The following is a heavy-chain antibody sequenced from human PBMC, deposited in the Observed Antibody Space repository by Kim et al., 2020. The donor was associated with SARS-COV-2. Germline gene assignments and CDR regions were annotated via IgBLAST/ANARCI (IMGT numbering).Heavy chain of an antibody. D-gene: IGHD2-8*01. Sequence: GGSLRLSCAASGFAFSGFWMHWVRQAPGTGLEWVSGIKTDGGITRYADSVRGRFTISRDNAKNTLYLQMESLRREDTAVYYCVRDVTWSVDYWGQGTLVTGS. CDR3: VRDVTWSVDY. J-gene: IGHJ4*02. CDR2: IKTDGGIT. V-gene: IGHV3-74*01. CDR1: GFAFSGFW.